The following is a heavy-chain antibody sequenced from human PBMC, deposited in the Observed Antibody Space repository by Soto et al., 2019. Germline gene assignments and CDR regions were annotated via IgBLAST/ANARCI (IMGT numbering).Heavy chain of an antibody. J-gene: IGHJ4*02. Sequence: ETLSLTCTVSRGSISSYYWSWIRQPPGKGLEWIGYIYYSGSTNYNPSLKSRATESVDTSKNECSQKLWSVTAADTAVYYWARTQAKHCNSTSYVLDYWGQGTLVTFSA. CDR2: IYYSGST. CDR3: ARTQAKHCNSTSYVLDY. CDR1: RGSISSYY. V-gene: IGHV4-59*01. D-gene: IGHD2-2*01.